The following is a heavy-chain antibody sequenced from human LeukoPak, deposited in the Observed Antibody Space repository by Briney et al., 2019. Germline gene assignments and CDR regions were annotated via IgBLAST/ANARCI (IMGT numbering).Heavy chain of an antibody. CDR1: GSSISSSSYY. V-gene: IGHV4-39*01. Sequence: PSETLSLTCTVSGSSISSSSYYWGWIRQPPGKGLEWIGSIYYSGSTYYNPSLKSRVTISVDTSKNQFSLKLSSVTAADTAVYYCARLFAQYYYDISWNWFDPWGQGTLVTVSS. CDR3: ARLFAQYYYDISWNWFDP. J-gene: IGHJ5*02. CDR2: IYYSGST. D-gene: IGHD3-22*01.